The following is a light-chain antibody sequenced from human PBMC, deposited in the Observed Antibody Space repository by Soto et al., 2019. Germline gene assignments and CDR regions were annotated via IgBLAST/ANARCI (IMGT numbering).Light chain of an antibody. CDR1: QSVSSY. CDR3: QQYNNWPRT. Sequence: EILFTQSPATLSLSPGERATLTCRASQSVSSYLAWYQQKPGKAPRLLIYDASYRDTGIPARFSGSWSGTDFTLTISRLQSEDFRVYYCQQYNNWPRTFGQGTKVDI. J-gene: IGKJ1*01. CDR2: DAS. V-gene: IGKV3-11*01.